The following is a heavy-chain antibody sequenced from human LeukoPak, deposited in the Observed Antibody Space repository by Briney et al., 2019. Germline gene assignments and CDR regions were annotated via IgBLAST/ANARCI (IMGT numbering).Heavy chain of an antibody. V-gene: IGHV1-2*02. Sequence: ASVKVSCKASGYTFTSYYMHWVRQAPGQGLEWMGWISTYNGNTNYAQKFQGRVTMTRDTSISTAYMELSRLRSDDTAVYYCARSLRGYYMDVWGKGTTVTVSS. J-gene: IGHJ6*03. CDR1: GYTFTSYY. CDR3: ARSLRGYYMDV. D-gene: IGHD3-3*01. CDR2: ISTYNGNT.